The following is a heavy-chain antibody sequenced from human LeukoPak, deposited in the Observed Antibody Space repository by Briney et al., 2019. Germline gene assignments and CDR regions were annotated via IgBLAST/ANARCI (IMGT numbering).Heavy chain of an antibody. Sequence: GGSLRLSCAASGFTFSSYRMSWVRQAPGKGLEWVANIKQDGSEKYYVDSVKGRFTISRDNAKNSLYLQMNSLRAEDTAVYYCARDPLKWLQLDYWGQGTLVTVSS. V-gene: IGHV3-7*01. J-gene: IGHJ4*02. CDR3: ARDPLKWLQLDY. CDR1: GFTFSSYR. CDR2: IKQDGSEK. D-gene: IGHD5-24*01.